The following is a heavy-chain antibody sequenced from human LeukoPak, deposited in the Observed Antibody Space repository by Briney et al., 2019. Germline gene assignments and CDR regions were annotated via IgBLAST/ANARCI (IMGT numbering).Heavy chain of an antibody. CDR3: AKDRGGYSYAADY. CDR2: ISGDGGST. Sequence: PGGSLRLSCAASGFTFDDYATHWVRQAPGKGLEWVSLISGDGGSTYYADSVKGRFTISRDNSKNSLYLQMNSLTTEDTALYYCAKDRGGYSYAADYWGQGTLVTVSS. V-gene: IGHV3-43*02. CDR1: GFTFDDYA. J-gene: IGHJ4*02. D-gene: IGHD5-18*01.